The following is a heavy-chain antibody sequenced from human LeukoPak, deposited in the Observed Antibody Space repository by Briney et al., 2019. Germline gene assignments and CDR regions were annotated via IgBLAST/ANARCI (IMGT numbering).Heavy chain of an antibody. D-gene: IGHD2-2*01. V-gene: IGHV3-7*01. CDR3: AKDLEYIVVVPAALDY. Sequence: GGSLRLSCAASGFIFSSYWMSWVRQAPGKGLEWVANIRQDGSEMYYLDSVKGRFTISRDNAKKSLYLQMNSLRAEDTAVYYCAKDLEYIVVVPAALDYWGQGTLVTVSS. J-gene: IGHJ4*02. CDR1: GFIFSSYW. CDR2: IRQDGSEM.